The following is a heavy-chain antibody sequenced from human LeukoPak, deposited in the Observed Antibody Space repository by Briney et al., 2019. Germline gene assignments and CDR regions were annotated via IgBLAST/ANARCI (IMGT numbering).Heavy chain of an antibody. Sequence: SETLSLTCAVYGGSFSGYYWSWIRQPAGKGLEWIGRIYTSGSTNYNPSLKSRVTMSVDTSKNQFSLKLSSVTAADTAVYYCAGGLVRPKVWFDYWGQGNLVTVSS. CDR2: IYTSGST. J-gene: IGHJ4*02. V-gene: IGHV4-59*10. D-gene: IGHD3/OR15-3a*01. CDR1: GGSFSGYY. CDR3: AGGLVRPKVWFDY.